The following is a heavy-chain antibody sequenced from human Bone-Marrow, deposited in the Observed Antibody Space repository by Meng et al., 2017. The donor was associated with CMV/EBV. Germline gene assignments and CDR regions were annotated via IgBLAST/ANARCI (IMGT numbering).Heavy chain of an antibody. CDR2: IYYSGST. CDR3: ARDMGSSGYYGNNWFDP. J-gene: IGHJ5*02. Sequence: LAAVLGNPSQTLAATCIGVACSLGTCDDHWSWLRKTPGKGLEWIGYIYYSGSTYYNPSLKSRVTISVDTSKNQFSLKLSSVTAADTAVYYCARDMGSSGYYGNNWFDPWGQGTLVTVSS. V-gene: IGHV4-30-4*08. CDR1: ACSLGTCDDH. D-gene: IGHD3-22*01.